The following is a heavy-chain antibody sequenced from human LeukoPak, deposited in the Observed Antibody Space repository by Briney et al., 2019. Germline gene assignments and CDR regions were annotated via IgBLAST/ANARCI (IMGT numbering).Heavy chain of an antibody. Sequence: GESLKISCKGSGYSFTSYWIGWVRQMPGKGLEWMGIIYPGDSDTRYSPSFQGQVTISADKSISTAYLQWSSLKASDTAMYYCASATPHYYDSSGYYSDAFDIWGQGTMVIVSS. V-gene: IGHV5-51*01. CDR3: ASATPHYYDSSGYYSDAFDI. CDR1: GYSFTSYW. D-gene: IGHD3-22*01. CDR2: IYPGDSDT. J-gene: IGHJ3*02.